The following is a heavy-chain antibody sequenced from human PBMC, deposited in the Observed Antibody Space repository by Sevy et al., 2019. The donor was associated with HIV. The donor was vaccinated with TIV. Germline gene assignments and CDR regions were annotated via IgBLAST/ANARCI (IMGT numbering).Heavy chain of an antibody. J-gene: IGHJ6*03. Sequence: GGSLRLSCAASGFTFSSYSMNWVRQAPGKGLEWVSSISSSSYIYYADSVKGRFTISRDNAKNSLYLQMNSLGAEDTAVYYCAGEPGWDFVVVVAARSYMDVWGKGTTVTVSS. CDR3: AGEPGWDFVVVVAARSYMDV. CDR1: GFTFSSYS. D-gene: IGHD2-15*01. V-gene: IGHV3-21*01. CDR2: ISSSSYI.